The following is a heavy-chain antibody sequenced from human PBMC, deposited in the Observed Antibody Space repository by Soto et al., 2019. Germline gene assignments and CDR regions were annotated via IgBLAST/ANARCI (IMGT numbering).Heavy chain of an antibody. V-gene: IGHV3-30*09. D-gene: IGHD3-22*01. CDR1: GFTYTDFA. Sequence: VQLVESGGGEVQPGRSLRLSCAASGFTYTDFALHWVRQAPGKGLEWVAIISYDGSDKYYADSVKGRFAISRDHPKNTLYLEMNSLRPEDTAVYFCARRAWDSYYAIDDWGQGTTVTVFS. CDR2: ISYDGSDK. J-gene: IGHJ6*02. CDR3: ARRAWDSYYAIDD.